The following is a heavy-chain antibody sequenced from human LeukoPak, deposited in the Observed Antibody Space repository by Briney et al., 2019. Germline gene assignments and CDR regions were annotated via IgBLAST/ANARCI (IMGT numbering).Heavy chain of an antibody. Sequence: SETLSLTCTVSGGSITSDYLSWIRQPPGKGLEWIGYIYYSGSTNYNPSLKSRVTISVDTSKNQFSLKLSSVTVAETAVYYCARGRMKYSSSWPYYLDYWGEGTLVTVSS. V-gene: IGHV4-59*01. J-gene: IGHJ4*02. CDR2: IYYSGST. D-gene: IGHD6-13*01. CDR1: GGSITSDY. CDR3: ARGRMKYSSSWPYYLDY.